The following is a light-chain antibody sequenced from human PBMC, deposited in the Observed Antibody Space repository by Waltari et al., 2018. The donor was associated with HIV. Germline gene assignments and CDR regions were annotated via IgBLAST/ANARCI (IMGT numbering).Light chain of an antibody. CDR3: CSYAGTSILV. J-gene: IGLJ3*02. V-gene: IGLV2-23*02. Sequence: QSALTQPASASGSPGQSTTTSCTGTRSDVGSYNLFSWYQQHPGKAPKLMIYEVTKRPSGVSNRFSGSKSGNTASLTISGLQAEDEGDYHCCSYAGTSILVFGGGTKLTVL. CDR2: EVT. CDR1: RSDVGSYNL.